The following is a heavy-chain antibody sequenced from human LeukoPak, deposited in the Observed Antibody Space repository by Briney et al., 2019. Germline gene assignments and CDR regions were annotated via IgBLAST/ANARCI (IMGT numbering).Heavy chain of an antibody. CDR3: ARDPYSGSYGNYYYYFMDV. V-gene: IGHV3-30*03. D-gene: IGHD1-26*01. J-gene: IGHJ6*03. CDR1: GFTFSSYG. CDR2: ISYDGSNK. Sequence: GGSLRLSCAASGFTFSSYGMHWVRQAPGKGLEWVAVISYDGSNKYYADSVKGRFTISRDNSKNTLYLQMSSLRAEDTAVYYCARDPYSGSYGNYYYYFMDVWGKGTTVTISS.